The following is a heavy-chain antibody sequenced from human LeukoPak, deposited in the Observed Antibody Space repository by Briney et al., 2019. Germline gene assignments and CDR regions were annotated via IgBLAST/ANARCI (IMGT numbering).Heavy chain of an antibody. V-gene: IGHV1-18*01. CDR1: GYTFTSYG. J-gene: IGHJ6*03. CDR3: ARSENYYYYYTDV. Sequence: ASVKVSCKASGYTFTSYGTSWVRQAPGQGLEWMGWISAYNGNTNYAQKLQGRVTMTTDTSASTAYMELRSLRSDDTAVYYCARSENYYYYYTDVWGKGTTVTVSS. CDR2: ISAYNGNT.